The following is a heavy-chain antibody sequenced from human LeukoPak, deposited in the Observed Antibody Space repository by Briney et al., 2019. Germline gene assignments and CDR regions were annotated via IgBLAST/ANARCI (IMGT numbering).Heavy chain of an antibody. V-gene: IGHV3-23*01. CDR3: AKARNVLLWFGELTTDAFDI. J-gene: IGHJ3*02. D-gene: IGHD3-10*01. CDR2: ISGSGGST. CDR1: GFTFSSYA. Sequence: GGSLRLSGAASGFTFSSYAMSWVRQAPGKELEWVSAISGSGGSTYYADSVKGRFTISRDNSKNTLYLQMNSLRAEDTAVYYCAKARNVLLWFGELTTDAFDIWGQGTMVTVSS.